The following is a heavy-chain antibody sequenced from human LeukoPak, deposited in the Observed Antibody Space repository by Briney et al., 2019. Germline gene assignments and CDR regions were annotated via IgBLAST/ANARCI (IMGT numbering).Heavy chain of an antibody. D-gene: IGHD1-26*01. CDR1: GFTFSSYE. V-gene: IGHV3-48*03. J-gene: IGHJ4*02. Sequence: PGGSLRLSCAASGFTFSSYEMDWVRQAPGKGLEWVSYISIDGKTIHYADSVKGRFTISRDKAKNSVYLQMNSLRVEDTAIYYCASLWELIGSWGQGTLVTVSS. CDR3: ASLWELIGS. CDR2: ISIDGKTI.